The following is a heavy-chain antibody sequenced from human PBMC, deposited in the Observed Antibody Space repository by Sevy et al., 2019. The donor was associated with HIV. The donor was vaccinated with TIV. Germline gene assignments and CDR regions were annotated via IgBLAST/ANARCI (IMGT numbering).Heavy chain of an antibody. CDR1: GFTFSSYE. D-gene: IGHD4-17*01. V-gene: IGHV3-48*03. J-gene: IGHJ4*02. CDR3: ARDLPPSATTVAHFDY. Sequence: GGSLRLSCAASGFTFSSYEMNWVRQAPGKGLEWVSYISNSGTTISYSDSVRGRFPISRDNARNSLYLQMNSLRAEDTAVYYCARDLPPSATTVAHFDYWGQGPLVTVSS. CDR2: ISNSGTTI.